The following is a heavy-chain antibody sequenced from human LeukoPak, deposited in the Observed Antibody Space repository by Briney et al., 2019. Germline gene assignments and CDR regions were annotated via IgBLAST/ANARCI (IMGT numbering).Heavy chain of an antibody. V-gene: IGHV1-18*01. CDR2: ISAYNGNT. CDR1: GYTFTSYG. CDR3: ARMIGSGYYPETQNFDY. J-gene: IGHJ4*02. Sequence: ASVKVSCKASGYTFTSYGISWVRQAPGQGLEWMGWISAYNGNTNYAQKLQGRVTMTTDTSTSTAYMELRSLRSDDTAVYYCARMIGSGYYPETQNFDYWGQGTLVTVSS. D-gene: IGHD3-22*01.